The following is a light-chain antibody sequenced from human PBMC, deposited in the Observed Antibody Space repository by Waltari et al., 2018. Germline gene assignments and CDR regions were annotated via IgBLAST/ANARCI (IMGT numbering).Light chain of an antibody. CDR1: SSDVGSYNI. V-gene: IGLV2-23*02. Sequence: QSALTQPASVSGSPGQSITISCTGTSSDVGSYNIVSWYQQHPGKAPKLMIYAVDKRPSGLTNRFSGSKSGNTASLTISWLHAEDEADYFCCSYAVFTTPWVFGGGTKLTVL. CDR3: CSYAVFTTPWV. CDR2: AVD. J-gene: IGLJ3*02.